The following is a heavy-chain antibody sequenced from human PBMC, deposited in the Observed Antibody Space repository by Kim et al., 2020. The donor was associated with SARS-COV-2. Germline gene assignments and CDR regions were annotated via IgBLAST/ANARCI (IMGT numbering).Heavy chain of an antibody. CDR1: GGSISSGSYY. J-gene: IGHJ6*02. V-gene: IGHV4-61*02. D-gene: IGHD6-13*01. Sequence: SETLSLTCTVSGGSISSGSYYWSWIRQPAGKGLEWIGRIYTSGSTNYNPSLKSRVTISVDTSKNQFSLKLSSVTAADTAVYYCARDSSPPYSSSGGLYYYYYYGMDVWGQGTTVTVSS. CDR3: ARDSSPPYSSSGGLYYYYYYGMDV. CDR2: IYTSGST.